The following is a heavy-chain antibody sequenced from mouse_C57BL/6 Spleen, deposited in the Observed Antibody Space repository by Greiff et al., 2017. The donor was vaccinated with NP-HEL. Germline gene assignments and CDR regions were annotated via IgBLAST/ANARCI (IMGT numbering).Heavy chain of an antibody. V-gene: IGHV7-3*01. Sequence: EVMLVESGGGLVQPGGSLSLSCAASGFTFTDYYMSWVRQPPGKALEWLGFIRHKANGYTTEYNASVKGRLTIARDNSKSFLYLQMQALGAEDSATYYCASLYGSSRGFAYWGQGTLVTVSA. CDR2: IRHKANGYTT. D-gene: IGHD1-1*01. CDR1: GFTFTDYY. J-gene: IGHJ3*01. CDR3: ASLYGSSRGFAY.